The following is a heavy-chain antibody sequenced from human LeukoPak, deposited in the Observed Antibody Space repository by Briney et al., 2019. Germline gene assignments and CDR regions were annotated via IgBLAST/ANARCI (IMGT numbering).Heavy chain of an antibody. J-gene: IGHJ3*02. D-gene: IGHD6-6*01. V-gene: IGHV5-51*01. CDR2: IYPDDSDT. CDR3: ARRKLAASAPFFAFDI. CDR1: GYSFSSYW. Sequence: GESLKISCKASGYSFSSYWIGYVRQIPGKGLEWMGVIYPDDSDTRYSPSFQGQVTISADKSISTAYLQWSSLKASDTAIYFCARRKLAASAPFFAFDIWGQGTMVTVSS.